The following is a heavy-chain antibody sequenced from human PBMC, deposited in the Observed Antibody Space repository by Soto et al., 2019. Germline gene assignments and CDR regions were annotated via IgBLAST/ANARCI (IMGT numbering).Heavy chain of an antibody. CDR1: GYSFTSYW. V-gene: IGHV5-10-1*01. J-gene: IGHJ6*02. CDR3: ANYINWSYSSGMSF. D-gene: IGHD1-1*01. Sequence: PGESLKISCKGSGYSFTSYWISWVRQMPGKGLEWMGRIDPSDSYTKYSPSFQGHVTISADKSISTAYLQWSSLKASDTAMYYCANYINWSYSSGMSFCGRGTSLT. CDR2: IDPSDSYT.